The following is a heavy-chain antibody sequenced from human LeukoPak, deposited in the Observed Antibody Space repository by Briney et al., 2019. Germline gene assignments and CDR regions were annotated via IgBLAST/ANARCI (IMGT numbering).Heavy chain of an antibody. D-gene: IGHD6-13*01. Sequence: ASVKVSCKASGYTFTDYFIHWVRQAPGQGLEWMGWVNPHSGGRNLAQKFQGRVTMTRDTYDTTAYLELSGLTSDDTAMYYCAKVRDRLSSFYPAAWGQGTLVTVSS. V-gene: IGHV1-2*02. CDR1: GYTFTDYF. CDR2: VNPHSGGR. CDR3: AKVRDRLSSFYPAA. J-gene: IGHJ4*02.